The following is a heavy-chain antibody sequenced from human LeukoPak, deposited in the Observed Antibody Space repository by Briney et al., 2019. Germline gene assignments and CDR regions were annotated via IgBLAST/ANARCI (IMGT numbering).Heavy chain of an antibody. D-gene: IGHD2-2*01. CDR1: GGTFSSYA. V-gene: IGHV1-69*05. CDR2: IIPIFGTA. J-gene: IGHJ6*03. Sequence: ASVKVSCKASGGTFSSYAISWVRQAPGQGLEWMGGIIPIFGTANYAQKFQGRVTITTDESTSTAYMELSSLRSEDTAVYYCARSGIDIVVVPGNPHYYMDVWGKGTKVTVS. CDR3: ARSGIDIVVVPGNPHYYMDV.